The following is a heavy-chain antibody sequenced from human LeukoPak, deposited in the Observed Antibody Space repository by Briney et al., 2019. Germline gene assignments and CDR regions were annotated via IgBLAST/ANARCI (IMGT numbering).Heavy chain of an antibody. Sequence: GASVKVSCKASGYTFTGYYMHWVRQAPGQGLEWMGWMNPNSGNTGYAQKFQGRVTMTRNTSISTAYMELSSLRSEDTAVYYCARGGSSTSMGLWGQGTTVTVSS. CDR3: ARGGSSTSMGL. CDR2: MNPNSGNT. D-gene: IGHD2-2*01. J-gene: IGHJ6*02. CDR1: GYTFTGYY. V-gene: IGHV1-8*02.